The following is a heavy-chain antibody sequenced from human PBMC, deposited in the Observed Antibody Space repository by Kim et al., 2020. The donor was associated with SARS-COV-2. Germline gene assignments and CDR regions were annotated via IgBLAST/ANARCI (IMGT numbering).Heavy chain of an antibody. CDR3: GPWSRYYYGMDV. V-gene: IGHV2-5*01. J-gene: IGHJ6*02. D-gene: IGHD3-3*01. Sequence: RYSPSLKSRLTITKDTSKNQVVLTMTNMDPVDTATYYCGPWSRYYYGMDVWGQGTTVTVSS.